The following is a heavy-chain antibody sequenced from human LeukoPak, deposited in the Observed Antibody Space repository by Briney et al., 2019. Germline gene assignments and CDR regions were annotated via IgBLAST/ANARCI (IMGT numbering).Heavy chain of an antibody. CDR3: ARGAPDFWSVYYMDV. V-gene: IGHV1-8*03. J-gene: IGHJ6*03. CDR2: MNPNSGNT. D-gene: IGHD3-3*01. Sequence: ASVKVSCKASGYTFTSYDINWVRQATGQGLEWMGWMNPNSGNTGYAQKLQGRVTITRNTSISTAYVELSSLRSEDTAVYYCARGAPDFWSVYYMDVWGKGTTVTVSS. CDR1: GYTFTSYD.